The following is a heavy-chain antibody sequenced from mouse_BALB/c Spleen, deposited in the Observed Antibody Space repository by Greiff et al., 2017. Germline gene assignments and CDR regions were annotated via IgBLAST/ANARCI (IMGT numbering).Heavy chain of an antibody. CDR1: GFTFSSYT. Sequence: DVHLVESGGGLVQPGGSRKLSCAASGFTFSSYTMSWVRQSPEKRLEWVAYICNGGGSTYYPDTVKGRFTIYRDNTKNTMYLQMSSLKSEDAAMYYCAGRDNYYAMDYWGQGTSVTVSS. J-gene: IGHJ4*01. CDR3: AGRDNYYAMDY. D-gene: IGHD1-3*01. V-gene: IGHV5-12-2*01. CDR2: ICNGGGST.